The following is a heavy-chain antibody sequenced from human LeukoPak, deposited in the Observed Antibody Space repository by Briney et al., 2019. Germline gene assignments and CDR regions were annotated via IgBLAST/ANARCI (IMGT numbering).Heavy chain of an antibody. CDR2: ISYDGTDK. D-gene: IGHD1-1*01. J-gene: IGHJ4*02. CDR3: AKAMGLARTKYYFDY. Sequence: GGSLRLSCAASGFPFSSYDMHWVRQAPGKGRVWVAVISYDGTDKSYADSVKGRFTISRDNAKNTLYLQMNSLRAEDTAVYYCAKAMGLARTKYYFDYWGQGTLVTVSS. CDR1: GFPFSSYD. V-gene: IGHV3-30*18.